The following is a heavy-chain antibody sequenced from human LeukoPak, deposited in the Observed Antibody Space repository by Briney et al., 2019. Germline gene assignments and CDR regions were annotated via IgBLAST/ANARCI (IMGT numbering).Heavy chain of an antibody. Sequence: GGSLRLPCAASGFSFRDYYMSWIRQAPGKGLEWFSYISGSGTTIAYADSVKGRFTISRDNAKNSLYLQMSGLGAEDTAVYYCARDIIAPGSFLYFDFWGPGTLVTVSS. CDR3: ARDIIAPGSFLYFDF. V-gene: IGHV3-11*01. J-gene: IGHJ4*02. CDR2: ISGSGTTI. D-gene: IGHD6-13*01. CDR1: GFSFRDYY.